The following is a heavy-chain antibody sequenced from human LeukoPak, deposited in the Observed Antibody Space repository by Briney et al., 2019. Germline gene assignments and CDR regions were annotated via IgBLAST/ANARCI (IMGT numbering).Heavy chain of an antibody. Sequence: GGSLRLSCAASGFTFSSYSMNWVRQAPGKGLEWVSSISSSSSYIYYADSVKGRFTISRDNAKNSLYLQMNSLRAEDTAVYYCAGINYDFWSGYYYYYYYMDVWGKGTTVTVSS. D-gene: IGHD3-3*01. CDR2: ISSSSSYI. V-gene: IGHV3-21*01. CDR1: GFTFSSYS. CDR3: AGINYDFWSGYYYYYYYMDV. J-gene: IGHJ6*03.